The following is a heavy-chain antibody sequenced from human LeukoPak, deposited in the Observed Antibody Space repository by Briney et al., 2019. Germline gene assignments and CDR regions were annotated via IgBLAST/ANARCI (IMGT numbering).Heavy chain of an antibody. D-gene: IGHD1-1*01. V-gene: IGHV3-23*01. Sequence: GGSLRLSCAPSGFTFSNYAFIWVRQAPGKGLVWFSDINDTGGSTNYVVSAKGRFTISRDNSKNPLHLHMNSLRVEDTAVYYCARKGNGALDIWGQGTMVTVSS. CDR1: GFTFSNYA. CDR3: ARKGNGALDI. J-gene: IGHJ3*02. CDR2: INDTGGST.